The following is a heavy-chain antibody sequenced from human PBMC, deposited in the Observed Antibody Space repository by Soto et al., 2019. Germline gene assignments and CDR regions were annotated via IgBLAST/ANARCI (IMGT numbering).Heavy chain of an antibody. J-gene: IGHJ4*02. Sequence: PSETLSLTCTVSGGSINSNNYYWAWIRQPPGKGLTWIASIFFDGSTYYNTSLKSRVTISRDTSKNQFSLRLTSMTAADTAVYYCATVLESATRHTEYDSWGQGTRVTVSS. CDR1: GGSINSNNYY. V-gene: IGHV4-39*02. D-gene: IGHD2-15*01. CDR2: IFFDGST. CDR3: ATVLESATRHTEYDS.